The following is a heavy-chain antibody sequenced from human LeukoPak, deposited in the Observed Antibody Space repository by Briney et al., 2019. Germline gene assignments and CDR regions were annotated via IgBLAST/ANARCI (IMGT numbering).Heavy chain of an antibody. CDR1: GGSISSYY. V-gene: IGHV4-59*04. CDR3: ARLDFGSGWFKYYFDY. CDR2: IYYSGST. D-gene: IGHD6-19*01. Sequence: SETLSLTCTVSGGSISSYYWSWIRQPPGKGLEWIGYIYYSGSTYYNPSLKSRVTISVDTSKNQFSLKLSSVTAADTAVYYCARLDFGSGWFKYYFDYWGQGTLVTVSS. J-gene: IGHJ4*02.